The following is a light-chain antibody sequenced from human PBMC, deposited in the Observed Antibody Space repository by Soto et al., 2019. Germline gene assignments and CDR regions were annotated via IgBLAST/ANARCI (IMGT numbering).Light chain of an antibody. CDR2: EVT. Sequence: QSALTQPASVSGSPGQSITNSCTGTSTDIGDYNWVSWYQQHPGRAPKLIIYEVTNRPSGVSDRLSGSKSGNTASLTISGLQTDDEAAYFCISYRSPTPLVFGPGTKVTVL. CDR1: STDIGDYNW. J-gene: IGLJ1*01. CDR3: ISYRSPTPLV. V-gene: IGLV2-14*03.